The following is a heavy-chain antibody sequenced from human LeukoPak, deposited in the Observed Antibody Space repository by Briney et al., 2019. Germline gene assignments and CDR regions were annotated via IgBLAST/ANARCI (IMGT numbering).Heavy chain of an antibody. CDR3: AKKRNAAPYYFDC. Sequence: SETLSLTCAVSGGSISTNNWWSWVRQPPGKGLEWIGGIYHSGSSNYNPSLKSPVTISVDKSKNQFSLRLSSVTAADTAVYYCAKKRNAAPYYFDCWGQGTLVTVSS. J-gene: IGHJ4*02. CDR1: GGSISTNNW. CDR2: IYHSGSS. D-gene: IGHD6-25*01. V-gene: IGHV4-4*02.